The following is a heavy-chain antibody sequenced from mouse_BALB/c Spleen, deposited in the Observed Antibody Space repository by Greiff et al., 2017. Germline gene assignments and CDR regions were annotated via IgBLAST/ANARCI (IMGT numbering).Heavy chain of an antibody. Sequence: QVQLQQSGAELVKPGASVKLSCKASGYTLTSYYMYWVKQSPGQGLEWIGEINPSNGGTNFNEKFKSKAKLTVDKSSSTSYMQLSSLTAEDSAVYYCTRGDYYGRGYFDYWGQGTTLTVSS. D-gene: IGHD1-1*01. V-gene: IGHV1S81*02. CDR1: GYTLTSYY. CDR3: TRGDYYGRGYFDY. J-gene: IGHJ2*01. CDR2: INPSNGGT.